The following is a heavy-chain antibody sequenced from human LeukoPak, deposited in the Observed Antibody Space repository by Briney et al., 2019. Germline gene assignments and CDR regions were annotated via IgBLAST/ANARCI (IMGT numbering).Heavy chain of an antibody. CDR1: GGSFSGYY. J-gene: IGHJ4*02. CDR3: ARAMKLRKVFDY. V-gene: IGHV4-34*01. Sequence: SETLSLTCAVYGGSFSGYYWSWIRQPPGKGLEWIGEINHSGSTNYNPSFKSRVTISVDTSKNQFSLKLSSVTAADTAVYYCARAMKLRKVFDYWGQGTLVTVSS. D-gene: IGHD3-22*01. CDR2: INHSGST.